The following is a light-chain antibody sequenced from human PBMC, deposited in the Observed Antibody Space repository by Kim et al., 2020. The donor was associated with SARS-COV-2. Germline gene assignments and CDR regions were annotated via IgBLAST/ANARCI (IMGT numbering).Light chain of an antibody. J-gene: IGKJ1*01. V-gene: IGKV3-11*01. Sequence: SVSPGEGATLSCRASQSVSSYIAWYQHKPGQPPRLLIYDASKRATDIPARFSGSGFGTDFTLTISSLEPEDSAIYYCQQRNNWATFGQGTKVDIK. CDR3: QQRNNWAT. CDR1: QSVSSY. CDR2: DAS.